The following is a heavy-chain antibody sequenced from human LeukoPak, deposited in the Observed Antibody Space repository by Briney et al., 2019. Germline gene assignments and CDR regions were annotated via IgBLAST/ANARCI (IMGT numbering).Heavy chain of an antibody. CDR3: ARGGGLDV. V-gene: IGHV3-7*03. J-gene: IGHJ6*02. CDR1: GFTFSSYW. Sequence: GGSLRLSCAASGFTFSSYWMNWARQAPGKGLEWVASINHNGNVNYYVDSVKGRFTISRDNAKNSLYLQMGNLRAEDTAVYFCARGGGLDVWGRGATVTVSS. D-gene: IGHD3-16*01. CDR2: INHNGNVN.